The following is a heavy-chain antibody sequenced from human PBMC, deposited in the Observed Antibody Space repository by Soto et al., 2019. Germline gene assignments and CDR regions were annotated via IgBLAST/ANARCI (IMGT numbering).Heavy chain of an antibody. Sequence: GGSLRLSCAASGFTFGSYGMHWVRQAPGKGLEWVAVISYDGSNKYYADSVKGRFTISRDNSKNTLYLQMNSLRAEDTAVYYCAKEGTKMAALADYWGQGTLVTVSS. J-gene: IGHJ4*02. CDR1: GFTFGSYG. V-gene: IGHV3-30*18. D-gene: IGHD6-19*01. CDR2: ISYDGSNK. CDR3: AKEGTKMAALADY.